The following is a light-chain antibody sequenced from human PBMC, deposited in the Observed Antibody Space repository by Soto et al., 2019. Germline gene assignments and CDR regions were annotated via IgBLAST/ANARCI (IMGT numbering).Light chain of an antibody. Sequence: EIVLTQSPATLSVSPGERASLSCSASQSVSSKLAWYQQKPGQAPRLLIYAASTRATGIPARFSGSVYGTEFNLTISSLQSEDFAVYYCQQYNNWPWTFGQGTKVDIK. CDR3: QQYNNWPWT. V-gene: IGKV3-15*01. J-gene: IGKJ1*01. CDR1: QSVSSK. CDR2: AAS.